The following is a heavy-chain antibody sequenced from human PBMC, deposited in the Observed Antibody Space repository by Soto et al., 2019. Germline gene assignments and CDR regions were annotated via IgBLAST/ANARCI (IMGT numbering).Heavy chain of an antibody. Sequence: EVQLLESGGGLVQPGGSLRLSCAASGFTFSSYAMSWVRQAPGKGLEWGSAISGSGGSTYYADSVKGRFTISRDNSQNTMYLQMNSLRAEDKAVYYCANDLYCSGGSCHLYFDFWGQGTLVTVSS. CDR1: GFTFSSYA. V-gene: IGHV3-23*01. CDR3: ANDLYCSGGSCHLYFDF. D-gene: IGHD2-15*01. CDR2: ISGSGGST. J-gene: IGHJ4*02.